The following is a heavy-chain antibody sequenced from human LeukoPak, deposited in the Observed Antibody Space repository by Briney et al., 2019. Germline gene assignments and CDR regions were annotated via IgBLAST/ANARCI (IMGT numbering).Heavy chain of an antibody. CDR3: AKDRWELLPPDAFDI. CDR2: IRYDGSNK. V-gene: IGHV3-30*02. CDR1: GFTFSSYG. Sequence: GGSLRLSCAASGFTFSSYGMHWVRQAPGKGLEWVAFIRYDGSNKYYADSVKGRFTISRDNSKNTLYLQMNSLRAEDTAVYYCAKDRWELLPPDAFDIWGQGTMVTVSS. D-gene: IGHD1-26*01. J-gene: IGHJ3*02.